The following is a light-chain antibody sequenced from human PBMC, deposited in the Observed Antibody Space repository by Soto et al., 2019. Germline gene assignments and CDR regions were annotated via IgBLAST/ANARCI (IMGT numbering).Light chain of an antibody. J-gene: IGKJ1*01. CDR3: MQALQTPLT. V-gene: IGKV2-28*01. CDR2: LGS. CDR1: QSLLDSNGYNS. Sequence: DLVMTQSPLSLPVTPGEPASISCRSSQSLLDSNGYNSLDWYLQKPGQSPQLLIYLGSHRASGVPDRFSGSGSGTDFTLKISRVEAEDVGVYYCMQALQTPLTFGQGTKVEIK.